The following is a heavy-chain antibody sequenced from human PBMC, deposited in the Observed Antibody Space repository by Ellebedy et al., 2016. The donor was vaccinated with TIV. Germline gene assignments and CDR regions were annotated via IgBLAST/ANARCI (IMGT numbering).Heavy chain of an antibody. J-gene: IGHJ4*02. CDR1: GFALSSNG. V-gene: IGHV3-23*01. Sequence: GESLKISCAASGFALSSNGMSWVRQAQGKGLEWVSGISYNGGSTYYADSVKGRFTISRYNSKNTLDLQMNSLRTEDTAVYYCARDPGDYYLDFWGQGTLVTVSS. D-gene: IGHD4-17*01. CDR3: ARDPGDYYLDF. CDR2: ISYNGGST.